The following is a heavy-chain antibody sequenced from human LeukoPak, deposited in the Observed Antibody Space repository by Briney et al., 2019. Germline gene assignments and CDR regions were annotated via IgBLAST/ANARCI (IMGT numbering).Heavy chain of an antibody. V-gene: IGHV1-24*01. Sequence: GASVKVSCKVSGYTLTQLSMHWVRQAPGKGLEGMGGFDPEDGETIYAQKFQGRVTMTEDTSTDTAYMELSSLRSEDTAVYYCATGIEYYYGSGSYHDAFDIWGQGTMVTVSS. D-gene: IGHD3-10*01. J-gene: IGHJ3*02. CDR2: FDPEDGET. CDR3: ATGIEYYYGSGSYHDAFDI. CDR1: GYTLTQLS.